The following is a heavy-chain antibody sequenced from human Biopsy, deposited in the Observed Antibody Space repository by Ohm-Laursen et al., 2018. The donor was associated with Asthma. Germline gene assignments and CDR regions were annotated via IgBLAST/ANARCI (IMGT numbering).Heavy chain of an antibody. Sequence: SSVKVSCKASGGTFTTYSISWVRQAPRQGLEWVGGLIPVLGTADYAPMFEGRVTITADESTSTAYLELTSLRFEDTAVYYCARGYSGTDRIVYYYSGMEVWGQGSTVTVSS. J-gene: IGHJ6*02. CDR1: GGTFTTYS. V-gene: IGHV1-69*01. CDR3: ARGYSGTDRIVYYYSGMEV. D-gene: IGHD5-12*01. CDR2: LIPVLGTA.